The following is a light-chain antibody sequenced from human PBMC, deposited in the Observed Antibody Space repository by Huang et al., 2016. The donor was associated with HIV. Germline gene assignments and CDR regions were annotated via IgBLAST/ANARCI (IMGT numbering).Light chain of an antibody. Sequence: DIQMTQSPSTLSASVGDRVTITCRASQSVGNWLAWYQQKPGKAPKLLIYTASTLQNGVPSRFSGSGSETEFTLTINSLQPDDFATYYCQQYNRFYTFGQGTRLDIK. CDR2: TAS. J-gene: IGKJ2*01. CDR1: QSVGNW. V-gene: IGKV1-5*03. CDR3: QQYNRFYT.